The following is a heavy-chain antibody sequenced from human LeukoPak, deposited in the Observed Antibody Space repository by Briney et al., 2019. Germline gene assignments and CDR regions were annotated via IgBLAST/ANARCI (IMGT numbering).Heavy chain of an antibody. D-gene: IGHD3-9*01. Sequence: PSETLSLTCAVYGGSFSGYYWSWIRQPPGKWLEWIGEINHSGSTNYNPSLKSRVTISVDTSKNQFSLKLSSVTAADTAVYYCARDSDYDILTGPNWFDPWGQGTLVTVSS. J-gene: IGHJ5*02. CDR3: ARDSDYDILTGPNWFDP. V-gene: IGHV4-34*01. CDR1: GGSFSGYY. CDR2: INHSGST.